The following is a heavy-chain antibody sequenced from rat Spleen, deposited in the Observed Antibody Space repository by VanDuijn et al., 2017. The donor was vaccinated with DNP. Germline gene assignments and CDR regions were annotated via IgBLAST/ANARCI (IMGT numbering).Heavy chain of an antibody. V-gene: IGHV5-31*01. J-gene: IGHJ2*01. D-gene: IGHD1-3*01. CDR3: ARWGGSYADYFDY. CDR1: GFTFSTFW. CDR2: ITTSGGNT. Sequence: EVQLVESGGDLVQPGRSLKLSCVASGFTFSTFWMTWIRQVPGKGLEWVASITTSGGNTSYPDSVKGRFTISRDDAKNTLYLQMSSLRSEDTATYYCARWGGSYADYFDYWGQGVMVTVSS.